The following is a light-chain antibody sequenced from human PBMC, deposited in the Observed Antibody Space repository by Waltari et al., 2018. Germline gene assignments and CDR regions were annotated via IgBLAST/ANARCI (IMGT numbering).Light chain of an antibody. CDR1: QGIRND. V-gene: IGKV1-6*01. CDR2: AAS. J-gene: IGKJ1*01. Sequence: AIQMTQSPSSLSASVGDRVTITCRASQGIRNDLGWYQQRPGKAPILLIYAASSLQNGVPPRFSGSGSGTGFTLTISSLQPEDFGTYYCLQDYSYPWTFGQGTKVEIK. CDR3: LQDYSYPWT.